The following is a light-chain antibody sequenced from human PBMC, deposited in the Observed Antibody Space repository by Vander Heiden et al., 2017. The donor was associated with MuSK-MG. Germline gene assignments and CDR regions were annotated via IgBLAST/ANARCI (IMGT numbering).Light chain of an antibody. Sequence: DIVMTQSPDSLAVPLGERATINCKSSQSVLYSSNNKNYLDWYQQKPGQPPKLLIYWASTREYGVPDRFSGSGSGTDFTLTINKVQAEDVAIYYWQQDYATRAFGQGTKVEIK. V-gene: IGKV4-1*01. CDR3: QQDYATRA. CDR2: WAS. J-gene: IGKJ1*01. CDR1: QSVLYSSNNKNY.